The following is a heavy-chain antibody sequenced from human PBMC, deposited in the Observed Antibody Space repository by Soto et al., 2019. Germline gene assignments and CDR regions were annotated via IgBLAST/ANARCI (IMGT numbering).Heavy chain of an antibody. J-gene: IGHJ4*02. Sequence: EVQLVESGGRLVQPGGSLRLSCAASGFTLSSYSMNWARQAPGKGLEWVSYISSSSSTIYYADSVKGRFTISRDNAKSSLYLQMNSLIDEDTAVYYCVRSGASKIDYWGQGTLVTVSS. D-gene: IGHD4-17*01. CDR1: GFTLSSYS. CDR2: ISSSSSTI. V-gene: IGHV3-48*02. CDR3: VRSGASKIDY.